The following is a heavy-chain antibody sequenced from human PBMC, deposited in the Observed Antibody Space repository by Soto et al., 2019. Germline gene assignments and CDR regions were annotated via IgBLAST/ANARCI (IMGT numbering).Heavy chain of an antibody. D-gene: IGHD6-19*01. CDR3: ARVFVAGVALDY. CDR1: GGSISSSNW. V-gene: IGHV4-4*02. Sequence: QVQLQESGPGLVKPSGTLSLTCAVSGGSISSSNWWSWVRQPPGKGLEWIGEIYHSGSTNYNPSLKSRVTISVDTSKNQFSQKLSSVTAADPAVYYCARVFVAGVALDYWGQGTLVTVSS. CDR2: IYHSGST. J-gene: IGHJ4*02.